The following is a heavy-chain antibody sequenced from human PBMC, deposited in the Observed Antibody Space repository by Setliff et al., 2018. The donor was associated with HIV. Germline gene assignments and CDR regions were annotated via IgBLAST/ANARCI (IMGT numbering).Heavy chain of an antibody. J-gene: IGHJ4*02. Sequence: GGSLRLSCEASGFTFSNAWMSWVRQAPGKGLEWVGRIKSKTDGGTTDYAAPVKGRFTISRDDSKNTLYLQMKSLKTEDTAVYYCTTPHDYSKHVGNWGQGTLVTVS. CDR1: GFTFSNAW. CDR2: IKSKTDGGTT. V-gene: IGHV3-15*01. CDR3: TTPHDYSKHVGN. D-gene: IGHD4-4*01.